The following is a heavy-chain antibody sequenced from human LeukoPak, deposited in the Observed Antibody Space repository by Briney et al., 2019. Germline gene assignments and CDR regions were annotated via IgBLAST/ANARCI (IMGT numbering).Heavy chain of an antibody. CDR2: IYTSGST. D-gene: IGHD6-6*01. V-gene: IGHV4-61*02. J-gene: IGHJ3*02. CDR3: ARDITASSSSAFDI. Sequence: PSETLSLTCTVSGGSISSGSYYWSWIRQPAGKGLEWIGRIYTSGSTNYNPSLKSRVTISVDTSKNQFSLKLSSVTAADTAVYYCARDITASSSSAFDIWGQGTMVTVSS. CDR1: GGSISSGSYY.